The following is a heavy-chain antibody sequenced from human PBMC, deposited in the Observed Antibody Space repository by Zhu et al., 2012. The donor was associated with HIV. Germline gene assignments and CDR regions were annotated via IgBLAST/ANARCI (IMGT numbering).Heavy chain of an antibody. CDR1: GDSISSNDYY. V-gene: IGHV4-30-4*01. D-gene: IGHD2-2*01. Sequence: QVQLQESGPGLVQPSQTLSCNCTVSGDSISSNDYYWTWIRQSPGKGLEWIGHIYYSGNTNLNPSLKSRLSISIDTSENRFSLNLKSVTAADTAVYYCARAQMSSSTWYSPARFFDIWGQGTMVTVST. CDR3: ARAQMSSSTWYSPARFFDI. J-gene: IGHJ3*02. CDR2: IYYSGNT.